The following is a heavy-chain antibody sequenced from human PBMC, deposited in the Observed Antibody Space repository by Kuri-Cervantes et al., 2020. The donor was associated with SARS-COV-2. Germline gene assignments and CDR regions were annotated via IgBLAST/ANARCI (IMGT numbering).Heavy chain of an antibody. CDR2: ISGSGGST. V-gene: IGHV3-23*01. J-gene: IGHJ4*02. CDR1: GFSFSSYS. CDR3: AREVIRYDYSSSWYDY. Sequence: GESLKISCAASGFSFSSYSMNWVRQAPGKGPEWVSAISGSGGSTYYADSVKGRFTISRDNSKNTLYLQMNSLRAEDTAVYYCAREVIRYDYSSSWYDYWGQGTLVTVSS. D-gene: IGHD6-13*01.